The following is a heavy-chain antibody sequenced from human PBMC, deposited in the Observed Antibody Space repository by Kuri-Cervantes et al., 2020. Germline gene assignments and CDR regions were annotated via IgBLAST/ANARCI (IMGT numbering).Heavy chain of an antibody. CDR3: ASASSSSWGYYYYYYGMDV. V-gene: IGHV3-30*03. CDR2: ISYDGSNK. D-gene: IGHD6-13*01. Sequence: GGSLRLSCAASGFTFSSYGMHSVRQAPGKGLEWVAVISYDGSNKYYADAVKGRFTISRDNSKNTLYMQMTSLRAEDTAVYYCASASSSSWGYYYYYYGMDVWGQGTTVTVSS. J-gene: IGHJ6*02. CDR1: GFTFSSYG.